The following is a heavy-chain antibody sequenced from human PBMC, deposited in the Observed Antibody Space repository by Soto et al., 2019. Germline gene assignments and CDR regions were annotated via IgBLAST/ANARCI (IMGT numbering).Heavy chain of an antibody. D-gene: IGHD6-13*01. V-gene: IGHV3-7*01. CDR2: IKQDGSEK. CDR3: AREKQPTPYNWFDP. J-gene: IGHJ5*02. Sequence: GGSLRLSCAASGFTFSSFWMSWVRQAPGKGLEWVANIKQDGSEKNYVDFVKGRFTISRDNAKNSLYLQMNSLRAEDTAVYYCAREKQPTPYNWFDPWGQGTLVTVSS. CDR1: GFTFSSFW.